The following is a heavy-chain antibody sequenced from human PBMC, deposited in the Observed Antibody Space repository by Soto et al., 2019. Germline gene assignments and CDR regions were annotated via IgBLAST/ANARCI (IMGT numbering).Heavy chain of an antibody. CDR2: IKNDGSGT. D-gene: IGHD3-22*01. J-gene: IGHJ4*02. CDR1: GFTFSTYW. Sequence: EVQLVESGGGLVQPGGSLRLSCAASGFTFSTYWMHWVRQAPGKGLVWVSRIKNDGSGTYYVDSVEGRFTISRDNAKNTLYLQMNCLRAEDTAVYYCVRGDGDYYDGNGYLGRHWGQGNVVTVSS. V-gene: IGHV3-74*01. CDR3: VRGDGDYYDGNGYLGRH.